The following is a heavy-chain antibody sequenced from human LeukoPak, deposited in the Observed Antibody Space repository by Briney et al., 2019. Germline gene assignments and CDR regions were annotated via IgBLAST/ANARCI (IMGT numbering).Heavy chain of an antibody. CDR3: ARDLGYCSSTSCYLFIDY. J-gene: IGHJ4*02. V-gene: IGHV1-2*04. Sequence: ASVKVSCKASGYTFTGYYMHWVRQAPGQELEGMGWINPNSGGTNYAQKFQGWVTMTRDTSISTAYMELSRLRSDDTAVYYCARDLGYCSSTSCYLFIDYWGQGTLVTVSS. CDR2: INPNSGGT. D-gene: IGHD2-2*01. CDR1: GYTFTGYY.